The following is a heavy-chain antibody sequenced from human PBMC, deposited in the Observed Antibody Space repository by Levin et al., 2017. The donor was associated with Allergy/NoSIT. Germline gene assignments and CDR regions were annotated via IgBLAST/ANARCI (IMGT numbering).Heavy chain of an antibody. D-gene: IGHD6-19*01. Sequence: GASVKVSCKASGYTFTSYYMHWVRQAPGQGLEWMGIINPSGGSTSYAQKFQGRVTMTRDTSTSTVYMELSSLRSEDTAVYYCARGGQAVAVSYWYFDLWGRGTLVTVSS. J-gene: IGHJ2*01. CDR2: INPSGGST. CDR3: ARGGQAVAVSYWYFDL. V-gene: IGHV1-46*01. CDR1: GYTFTSYY.